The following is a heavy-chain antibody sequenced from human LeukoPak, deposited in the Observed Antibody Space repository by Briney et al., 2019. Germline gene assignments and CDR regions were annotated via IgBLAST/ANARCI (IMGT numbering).Heavy chain of an antibody. J-gene: IGHJ4*02. CDR3: AKRGEFRGPYYFDY. CDR1: GFTFSTFA. V-gene: IGHV3-23*01. D-gene: IGHD3-10*01. Sequence: GGSLRLSCAASGFTFSTFAMIWVRQPPGKGLEWVSSIFPSGGEIHYADSVKGRFTFSRDNSKNTLYLQMNSLRAEDTAVYYCAKRGEFRGPYYFDYWGQGTLVTVSS. CDR2: IFPSGGEI.